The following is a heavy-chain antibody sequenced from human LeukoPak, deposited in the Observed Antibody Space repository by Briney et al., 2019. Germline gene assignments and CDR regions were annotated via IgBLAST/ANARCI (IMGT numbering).Heavy chain of an antibody. J-gene: IGHJ5*02. CDR2: INHSGST. Sequence: PETLSLTCAVYGGSFSGYYWSWIRQPPGKGLEWIGEINHSGSTNYNPSLKSRVTISVDTSKNQFSLKLSSVTAADTAVYYCARGYSYGYRWFDPWGQGTLVTVSS. CDR3: ARGYSYGYRWFDP. D-gene: IGHD5-18*01. V-gene: IGHV4-34*01. CDR1: GGSFSGYY.